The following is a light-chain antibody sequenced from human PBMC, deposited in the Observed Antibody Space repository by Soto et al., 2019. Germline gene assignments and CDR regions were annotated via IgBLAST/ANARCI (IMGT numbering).Light chain of an antibody. V-gene: IGKV3-20*01. CDR3: QQFRNWPWT. CDR1: QSVSSSD. J-gene: IGKJ1*01. Sequence: VLLTQSPGTLSLSPGERATLSCRASQSVSSSDLAWYQQKPGQAPRLLISGASNRATGTPDRFSGSGSGTDFTLTISSLQSEDFAVYYCQQFRNWPWTFGQGTKVDIK. CDR2: GAS.